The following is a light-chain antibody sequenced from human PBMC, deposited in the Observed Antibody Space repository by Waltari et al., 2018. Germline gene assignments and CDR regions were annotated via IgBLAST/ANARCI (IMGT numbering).Light chain of an antibody. Sequence: SSDLTQDPSVSVALGQTVRITCQGDTLRRYYAIWYQTRPGQAPVLVLYGPGNRPSGIPDRFSGSTSGNTASLTITGAQAEDEADYYCHSRETFSTRLFGGGTRLTV. CDR1: TLRRYY. V-gene: IGLV3-19*01. CDR2: GPG. CDR3: HSRETFSTRL. J-gene: IGLJ2*01.